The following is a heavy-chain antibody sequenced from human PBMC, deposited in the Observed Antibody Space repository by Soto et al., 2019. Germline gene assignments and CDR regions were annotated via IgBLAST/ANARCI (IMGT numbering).Heavy chain of an antibody. Sequence: GGSLRLSCAASGFTFSSYEMNWVRQAPGKGLEWVSYISSSGSTIYYADSVKGRFTISRDNAKNSLYLQMNSLRAEDMAVYYCARVLSYYYDSSGYYAFDIWGQGTMVTVSS. CDR2: ISSSGSTI. V-gene: IGHV3-48*03. J-gene: IGHJ3*02. CDR3: ARVLSYYYDSSGYYAFDI. CDR1: GFTFSSYE. D-gene: IGHD3-22*01.